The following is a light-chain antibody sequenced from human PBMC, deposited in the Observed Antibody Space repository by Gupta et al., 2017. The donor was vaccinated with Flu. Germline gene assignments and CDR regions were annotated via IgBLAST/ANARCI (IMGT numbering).Light chain of an antibody. V-gene: IGKV1-39*01. CDR1: QSISIY. CDR2: AAS. J-gene: IGKJ3*01. Sequence: DIQMTQSTSSLSASVGDIVTITCRASQSISIYLNWYQQKPGKAPKLLIYAASSLQSGVPSRFSGSGSGTDFTLTISSLQPEDFATYYCQQCYSTPLTFGPETNVDIK. CDR3: QQCYSTPLT.